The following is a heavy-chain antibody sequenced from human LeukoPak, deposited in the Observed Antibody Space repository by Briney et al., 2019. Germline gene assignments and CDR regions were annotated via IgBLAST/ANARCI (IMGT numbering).Heavy chain of an antibody. V-gene: IGHV5-51*01. CDR2: IYPGDSDT. Sequence: PGEPLKISCKGSGYSFTSYWIGWVRQMPGKGLEWMGIIYPGDSDTRYSPSFQGQVTISADKSISTAYLQWSSLKASDTAMYYCARQGGYYDSSGYYYDYYMDVWGKGTTVTVSS. CDR3: ARQGGYYDSSGYYYDYYMDV. J-gene: IGHJ6*03. D-gene: IGHD3-22*01. CDR1: GYSFTSYW.